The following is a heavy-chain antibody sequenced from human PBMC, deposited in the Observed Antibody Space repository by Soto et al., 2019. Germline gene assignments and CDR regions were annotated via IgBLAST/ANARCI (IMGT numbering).Heavy chain of an antibody. CDR1: GGSISSYY. CDR2: IYYSGST. V-gene: IGHV4-39*01. J-gene: IGHJ4*02. D-gene: IGHD2-21*02. CDR3: ARQRTSVVTQAYFDV. Sequence: SETLSLTCTVSGGSISSYYWGWIRQPPGKGLEWIGSIYYSGSTYNNPSLRSRVSMSIDTSKDQFSLKLKSVTAADTALYFCARQRTSVVTQAYFDVWGPGSLVTAPQ.